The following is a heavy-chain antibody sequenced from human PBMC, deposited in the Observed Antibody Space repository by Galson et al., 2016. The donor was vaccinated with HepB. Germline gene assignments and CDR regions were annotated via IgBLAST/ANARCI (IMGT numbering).Heavy chain of an antibody. D-gene: IGHD6-19*01. CDR2: IHSPGIT. CDR1: GDSASHDF. Sequence: SETLSLTCTVSGDSASHDFWSWLRQSPGKGLEWIGFIHSPGITTYNPSFRSRVAMSVDTSKNQVSLRLSSVTAADTAVYYCARRFAVTHHYFDYWGHGILVAVSS. V-gene: IGHV4-59*08. CDR3: ARRFAVTHHYFDY. J-gene: IGHJ4*01.